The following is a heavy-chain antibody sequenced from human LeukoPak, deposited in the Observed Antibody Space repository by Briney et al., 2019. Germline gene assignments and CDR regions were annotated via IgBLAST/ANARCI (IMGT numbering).Heavy chain of an antibody. CDR3: ARAYADAFDI. V-gene: IGHV3-11*01. CDR2: ITSSGSSV. CDR1: GLAFRDYY. J-gene: IGHJ3*02. D-gene: IGHD4-17*01. Sequence: GGSLRLSCAASGLAFRDYYMTWIRQAPGKGLEWVSYITSSGSSVYYPDSAKGRFTISRDNAKNSLYLQMSNLRADDTAVYYCARAYADAFDIWGQGTMVTVSS.